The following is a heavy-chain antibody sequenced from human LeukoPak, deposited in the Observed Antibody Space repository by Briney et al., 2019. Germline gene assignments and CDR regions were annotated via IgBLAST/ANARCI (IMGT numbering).Heavy chain of an antibody. CDR1: GFTFDDYA. CDR2: ISWDGGRT. CDR3: AKDKFDGSGSYYFDY. V-gene: IGHV3-43D*03. Sequence: GGSLRLSCAASGFTFDDYAMHWVRQAPGKGLEWVSLISWDGGRTYYADSVKGRFTIARENRKNSLYLQMNSLRAEDTALYYCAKDKFDGSGSYYFDYWGQGTLVTVSS. J-gene: IGHJ4*02. D-gene: IGHD3-10*01.